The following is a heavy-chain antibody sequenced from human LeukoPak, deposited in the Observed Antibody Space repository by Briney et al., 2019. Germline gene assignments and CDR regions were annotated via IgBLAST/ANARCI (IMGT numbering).Heavy chain of an antibody. CDR3: ARDLGTVTRLTFPYWFAP. V-gene: IGHV1-3*01. J-gene: IGHJ5*02. Sequence: ASVKVSCKASGYTFTSYAMHWVRQAPGQRLEWMGWINAGNGNTKYSQKLQGRVTITRDTSASTAYMELSSLRSEDTAVYYCARDLGTVTRLTFPYWFAPWGQGTLVTVSS. CDR1: GYTFTSYA. CDR2: INAGNGNT. D-gene: IGHD4-17*01.